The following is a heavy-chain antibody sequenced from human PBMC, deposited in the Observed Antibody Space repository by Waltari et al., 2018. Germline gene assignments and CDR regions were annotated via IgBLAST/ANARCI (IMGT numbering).Heavy chain of an antibody. J-gene: IGHJ4*02. Sequence: ELQLVKSGGGLVQPGGSLRLSCAASVFTVSSHWLSWVGQAPGRVLEWVANIRKERSAKYYVGCVKGRFTDSRDKAKMALYMQRTRQRAEDTGVYECARGRNLVDYWGQGTLVTVSS. CDR1: VFTVSSHW. CDR3: ARGRNLVDY. V-gene: IGHV3-7*01. CDR2: IRKERSAK.